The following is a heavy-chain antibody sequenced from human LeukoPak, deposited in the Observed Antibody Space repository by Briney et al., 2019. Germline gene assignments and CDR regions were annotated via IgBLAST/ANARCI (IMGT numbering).Heavy chain of an antibody. CDR3: ARVERVRYCTNGVCSRRASWFDP. D-gene: IGHD2-8*01. CDR1: GYTFTSYG. Sequence: ASVKVSCKASGYTFTSYGISWVRQAPGQGLEWMGGIIPIFGTANYAQKFQGRVTITADESTSTAYMELSSLRSEDTAVYYCARVERVRYCTNGVCSRRASWFDPWGQGTLVTVSS. J-gene: IGHJ5*02. V-gene: IGHV1-69*13. CDR2: IIPIFGTA.